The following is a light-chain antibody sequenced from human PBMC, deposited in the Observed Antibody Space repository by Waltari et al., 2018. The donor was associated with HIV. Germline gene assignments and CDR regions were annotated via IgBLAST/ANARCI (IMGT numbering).Light chain of an antibody. CDR2: DAS. CDR1: QDISNY. J-gene: IGKJ1*01. Sequence: DIQMTQSPSSLSASVGDRVTITCQASQDISNYLNWYQQKPGKAPKLLIYDASNLETGVPSRFSGSGSGTDFTFTISSLQPEDFTTYYCQHSRTFGQGTKVE. CDR3: QHSRT. V-gene: IGKV1-33*01.